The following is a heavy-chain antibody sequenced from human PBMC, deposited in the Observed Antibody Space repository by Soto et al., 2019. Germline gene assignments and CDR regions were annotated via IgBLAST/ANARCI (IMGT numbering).Heavy chain of an antibody. J-gene: IGHJ4*02. CDR2: INAGNGNT. CDR3: ARVVFHYDFWSGYYIQSTPFDY. Sequence: ASVKVSCKASGCTFTSYAMHWVRQAPGQRLEWMGWINAGNGNTKYSQKFQGRVTITRDTSASTAYMELSSLRSEDTAVYYCARVVFHYDFWSGYYIQSTPFDYWGQGTLVTVSS. CDR1: GCTFTSYA. D-gene: IGHD3-3*01. V-gene: IGHV1-3*01.